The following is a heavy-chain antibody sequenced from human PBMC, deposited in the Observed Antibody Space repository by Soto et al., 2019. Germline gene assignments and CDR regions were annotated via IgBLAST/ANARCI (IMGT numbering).Heavy chain of an antibody. CDR2: IIPMFGAA. CDR1: GGAFSSYA. J-gene: IGHJ4*02. CDR3: AKDDLDEEGATYSGFDC. V-gene: IGHV1-69*13. D-gene: IGHD1-26*01. Sequence: GASVKVSCKASGGAFSSYAISWVRQAPGQGLEWVGGIIPMFGAANYTQKFQGRVTITADESTSTAYTELSGLRSEDTALYYCAKDDLDEEGATYSGFDCWGQGTLVTVSS.